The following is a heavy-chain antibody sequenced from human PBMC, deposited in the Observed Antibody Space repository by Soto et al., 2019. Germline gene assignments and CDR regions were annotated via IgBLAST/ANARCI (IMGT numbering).Heavy chain of an antibody. CDR3: AREPNYFDY. Sequence: ASVKVSCKASGYTFTSYGISWVRQAPGQGLEWMGWISAHNGNKKYAQKLQGRVTMTTDTSTSTAYMELRSLRSDDTAVFYCAREPNYFDYWGQGTLVTVSS. V-gene: IGHV1-18*01. J-gene: IGHJ4*02. CDR2: ISAHNGNK. CDR1: GYTFTSYG.